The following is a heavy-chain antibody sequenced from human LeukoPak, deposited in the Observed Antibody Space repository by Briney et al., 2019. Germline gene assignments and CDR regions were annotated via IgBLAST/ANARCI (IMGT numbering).Heavy chain of an antibody. Sequence: KASENLSLTCTVSGYSVSSGYYWGWIRQPPGKGLEWIGSVYHSGTTYYNPSLKSRVTISVDTSKNQFSLELTSVTAADTAVYYCARHPFGELLDWGQGTLVSVSS. CDR2: VYHSGTT. D-gene: IGHD3-10*01. CDR3: ARHPFGELLD. J-gene: IGHJ4*02. V-gene: IGHV4-38-2*02. CDR1: GYSVSSGYY.